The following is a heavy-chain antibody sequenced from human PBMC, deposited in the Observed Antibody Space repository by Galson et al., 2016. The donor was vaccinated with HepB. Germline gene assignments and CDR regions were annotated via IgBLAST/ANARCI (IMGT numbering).Heavy chain of an antibody. D-gene: IGHD2-15*01. J-gene: IGHJ4*02. CDR1: EFTSRSYW. Sequence: SLILSCAASEFTSRSYWMHWVRQAPGKGLVWVSGSNSDGSSTNYADSVKGRFPISRDNAKHTLYLQMKSLRVEDTAVYYCVRRYCSGGSCRFPFDSWGQGALVTVSS. V-gene: IGHV3-74*01. CDR2: SNSDGSST. CDR3: VRRYCSGGSCRFPFDS.